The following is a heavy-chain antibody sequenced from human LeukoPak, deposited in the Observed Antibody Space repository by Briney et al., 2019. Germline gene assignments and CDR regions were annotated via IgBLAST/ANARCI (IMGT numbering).Heavy chain of an antibody. CDR1: GFTFSSYA. J-gene: IGHJ6*03. Sequence: GGSLRLSCAASGFTFSSYAMSWVRQAPGKGLEWVSAISGSGGSTYYADSVKGRFTISRDNSKNTLYLQMNSLRAEDTAVYYCATDCCSGGSCYSGYYYYYMDVWGKGTTVTVSS. CDR3: ATDCCSGGSCYSGYYYYYMDV. V-gene: IGHV3-23*01. D-gene: IGHD2-15*01. CDR2: ISGSGGST.